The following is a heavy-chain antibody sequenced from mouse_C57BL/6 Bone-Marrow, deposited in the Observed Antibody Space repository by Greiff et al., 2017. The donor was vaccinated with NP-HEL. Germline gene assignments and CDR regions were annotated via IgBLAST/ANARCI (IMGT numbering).Heavy chain of an antibody. Sequence: EVKVVESGGGLVQPGGSLKLSCAASGFTFSDYGMAWVRQAPRKGPEWVAFISNLAYSIYYADTVTGRFTISRENAKNTLYLEMSSLRSEDTAMYYCARQGGSSLDYWGQGTTLTVSS. CDR1: GFTFSDYG. D-gene: IGHD1-1*01. CDR3: ARQGGSSLDY. J-gene: IGHJ2*01. V-gene: IGHV5-15*01. CDR2: ISNLAYSI.